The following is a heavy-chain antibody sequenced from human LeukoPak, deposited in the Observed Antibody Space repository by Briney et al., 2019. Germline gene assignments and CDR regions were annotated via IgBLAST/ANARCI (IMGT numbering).Heavy chain of an antibody. D-gene: IGHD5-12*01. CDR3: ARVPAGGYSGYEFDY. CDR1: GFTFSDYH. CDR2: ISSSGSTI. Sequence: PGGSLRLSCAASGFTFSDYHMSWIRQAPGKGLEWVSYISSSGSTIYYADSVKGRFTISRDNAKNSLYLQMNSLRAEDTAVYYCARVPAGGYSGYEFDYWGQGTLVTVSS. V-gene: IGHV3-11*04. J-gene: IGHJ4*02.